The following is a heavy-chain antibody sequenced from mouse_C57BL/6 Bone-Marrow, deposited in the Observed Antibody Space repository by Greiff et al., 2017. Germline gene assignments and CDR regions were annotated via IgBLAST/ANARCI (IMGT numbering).Heavy chain of an antibody. J-gene: IGHJ4*01. D-gene: IGHD1-1*01. CDR2: ISNLAYSI. Sequence: EVHLVASGGGLVQPGGSLTLSCAASGFTFSDYGMAWVRQAPRTGPEWVAFISNLAYSIYYADTVTGRFTISRENAKNTLYLEMSSLRSEDTAMYYCARHYYYGSSYGYYAMDYWGQGTSVTVSS. CDR3: ARHYYYGSSYGYYAMDY. CDR1: GFTFSDYG. V-gene: IGHV5-15*01.